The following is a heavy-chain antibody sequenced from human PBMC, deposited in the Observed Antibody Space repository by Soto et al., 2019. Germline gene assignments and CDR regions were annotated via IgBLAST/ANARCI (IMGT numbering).Heavy chain of an antibody. J-gene: IGHJ4*02. Sequence: EVQLVESGGDSVQPGGSLRLSCAASGFTFSTYWMHWVRQAPGEGLLWVSRIKGDESTTSSADSVKGRFTISRDNAKNTVYLHMNSLRADDTAVYYCARGAFHNYYVDYWCQGTLVTVSS. D-gene: IGHD3-16*01. V-gene: IGHV3-74*01. CDR1: GFTFSTYW. CDR3: ARGAFHNYYVDY. CDR2: IKGDESTT.